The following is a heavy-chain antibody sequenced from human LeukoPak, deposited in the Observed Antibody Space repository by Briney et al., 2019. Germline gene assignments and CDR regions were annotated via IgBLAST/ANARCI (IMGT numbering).Heavy chain of an antibody. Sequence: GGSLRLSCAAAGFTFSDYYMSWIRQAPGKGLEWVSYIRNDGKSIYYADSVKGRFTISRDNAKDSLYLQMDGLRAEDTAVYHCVRESDVWSGPGIGRPLDVWGKGTTVTVSS. CDR1: GFTFSDYY. CDR3: VRESDVWSGPGIGRPLDV. D-gene: IGHD3-3*01. V-gene: IGHV3-11*04. CDR2: IRNDGKSI. J-gene: IGHJ6*04.